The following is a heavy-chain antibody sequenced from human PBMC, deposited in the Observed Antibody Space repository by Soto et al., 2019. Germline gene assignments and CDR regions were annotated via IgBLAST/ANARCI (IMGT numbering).Heavy chain of an antibody. CDR2: ISKDGSKT. CDR1: GFTFGIHA. V-gene: IGHV3-30-3*01. CDR3: ERASVCTGYSLLGY. J-gene: IGHJ4*02. D-gene: IGHD2-8*02. Sequence: VQLVESGGGVVQPGRSLRLSCAASGFTFGIHAIHWVRQAPGKGLEWVEVISKDGSKTYYADSVKGRFTMSRDKSTNTVYLQVNSLRTGDKAVYYCERASVCTGYSLLGYWGQGNLVTV.